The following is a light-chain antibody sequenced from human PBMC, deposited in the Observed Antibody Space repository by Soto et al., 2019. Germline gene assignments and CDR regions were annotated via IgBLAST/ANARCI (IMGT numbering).Light chain of an antibody. CDR1: QSVSSY. CDR2: DAS. CDR3: QQRSNGPPMYT. Sequence: EIVLTQSPATLSLSPGERATLSCRASQSVSSYLAWYQQKPGQAPRLLIYDASNRATGIPARFSGSGSGTDFTLTISSLEPEDFAVYYCQQRSNGPPMYTFGKGTKLEIK. J-gene: IGKJ2*01. V-gene: IGKV3-11*01.